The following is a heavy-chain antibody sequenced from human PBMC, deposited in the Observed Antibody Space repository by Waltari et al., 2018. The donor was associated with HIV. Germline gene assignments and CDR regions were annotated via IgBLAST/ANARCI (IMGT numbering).Heavy chain of an antibody. V-gene: IGHV3-23*01. Sequence: EMHLFESGGGLVQPGGSLRLSCAASGSTFSSYAMHWVRQAPGKGLEWVSGISDSTGRTYYGDSVKGRFTISRDNSKNTLYLQMSSLRVEDTAIYYCAKDEAGAGSPEVWFDPWSQGTLVTVSS. D-gene: IGHD6-13*01. CDR1: GSTFSSYA. CDR3: AKDEAGAGSPEVWFDP. CDR2: ISDSTGRT. J-gene: IGHJ5*02.